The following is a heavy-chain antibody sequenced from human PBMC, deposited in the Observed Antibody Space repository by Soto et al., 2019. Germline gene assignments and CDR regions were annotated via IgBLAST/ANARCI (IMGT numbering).Heavy chain of an antibody. D-gene: IGHD3-22*01. CDR3: EREHTMMILDRLET. CDR2: IWFDGSKK. J-gene: IGHJ4*01. Sequence: PGGSXRLSCSSAVFKFINYSIHWFRHAPGKGLEWLAVIWFDGSKKYYADSVKGRFTISRDNSKNTVYLEMNSLTADDSGVFYCEREHTMMILDRLETWGHGTQVTV. CDR1: VFKFINYS. V-gene: IGHV3-33*01.